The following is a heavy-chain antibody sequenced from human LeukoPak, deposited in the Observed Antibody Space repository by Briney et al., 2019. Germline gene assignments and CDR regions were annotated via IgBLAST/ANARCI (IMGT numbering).Heavy chain of an antibody. CDR1: GGSISSGSYY. V-gene: IGHV4-61*02. J-gene: IGHJ5*02. Sequence: PSQTLSLTCTVSGGSISSGSYYWSWIRQPAGKGLEWIGRIYTSGSTNYNPSLKSRVTISVDTSKNQFSLKLSSVTAADTAVYYCARAVVGATTRDWFDPWGQGTLVTVSS. D-gene: IGHD1-26*01. CDR2: IYTSGST. CDR3: ARAVVGATTRDWFDP.